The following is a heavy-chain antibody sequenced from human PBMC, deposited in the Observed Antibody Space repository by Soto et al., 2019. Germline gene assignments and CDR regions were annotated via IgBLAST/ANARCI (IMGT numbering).Heavy chain of an antibody. J-gene: IGHJ6*02. Sequence: EVQLVETGGGLIQPGGSLRLSCAASGFTVSSNYMSWVRQAPGKGLEWVSVIYSGGSKYYADSVKGRFTISRDNSKNTLYLQMNSLRAEDTAVYYCARDLPDCSSTSRYSSMDVWGQGTTVTVSS. CDR3: ARDLPDCSSTSRYSSMDV. CDR2: IYSGGSK. CDR1: GFTVSSNY. D-gene: IGHD2-2*01. V-gene: IGHV3-53*02.